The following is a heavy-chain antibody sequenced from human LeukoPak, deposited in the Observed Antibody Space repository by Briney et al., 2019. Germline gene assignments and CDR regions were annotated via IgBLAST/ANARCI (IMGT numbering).Heavy chain of an antibody. CDR3: ARDHGVRCLWWSGYYGMDV. CDR1: GGSISSYY. J-gene: IGHJ6*02. D-gene: IGHD2-21*01. V-gene: IGHV4-59*01. CDR2: IYYSGST. Sequence: SETLSLTCTVSGGSISSYYWSWIRQPPGKGLEWIGYIYYSGSTNYNPSLKSRVTISVDTSKNQFSLKLSSVTAADTAVYYCARDHGVRCLWWSGYYGMDVWGQGTTVTVSS.